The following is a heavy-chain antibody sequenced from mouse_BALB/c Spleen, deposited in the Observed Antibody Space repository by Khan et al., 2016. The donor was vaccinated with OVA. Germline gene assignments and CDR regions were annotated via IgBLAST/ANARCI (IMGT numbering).Heavy chain of an antibody. CDR2: VSTGGSYT. CDR3: TRLAYYYDSEGFAY. CDR1: GFTFSTYG. D-gene: IGHD1-1*01. Sequence: EVQLVESGGDLVKPGGSLKLSCAASGFTFSTYGMSWVRQAPDKRLEWVATVSTGGSYTYYPDSVKGRFTISRENAKNTLYLQKSGLRSEDTAMFYCTRLAYYYDSEGFAYWGQGTLVTVSA. J-gene: IGHJ3*01. V-gene: IGHV5-6*01.